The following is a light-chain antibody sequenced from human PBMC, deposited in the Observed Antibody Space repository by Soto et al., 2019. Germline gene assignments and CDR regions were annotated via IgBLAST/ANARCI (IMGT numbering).Light chain of an antibody. CDR2: DAT. CDR3: QQYNSYPT. CDR1: QSISSW. J-gene: IGKJ2*01. Sequence: DIQMTQSPSTLSASVGDRVTITCRASQSISSWLAWYQQKPGKAPKLLIYDATSLESGVPSRFSGSGSVTEFTLTISSLQPDDFATYYCQQYNSYPTFGQGTKLEIK. V-gene: IGKV1-5*01.